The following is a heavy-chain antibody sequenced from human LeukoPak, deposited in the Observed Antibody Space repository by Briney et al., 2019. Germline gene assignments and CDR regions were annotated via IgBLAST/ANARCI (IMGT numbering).Heavy chain of an antibody. J-gene: IGHJ6*03. CDR2: IRYDGSIK. Sequence: PGGSLRLSCAASGFTFSSYGMSWVRQAPGKGLEWVAFIRYDGSIKYYADSVKGRFTISRDNSKNTLYLQMNSLRGEDTAVYYCAKDARRVRDIGVVFGRGRGYMDVWGKGPTATISS. V-gene: IGHV3-30*02. D-gene: IGHD2-15*01. CDR3: AKDARRVRDIGVVFGRGRGYMDV. CDR1: GFTFSSYG.